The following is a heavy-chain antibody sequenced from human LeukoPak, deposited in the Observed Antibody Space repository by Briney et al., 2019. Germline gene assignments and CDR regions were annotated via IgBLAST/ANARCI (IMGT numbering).Heavy chain of an antibody. J-gene: IGHJ4*02. D-gene: IGHD3-10*01. CDR3: ARDLGFGDPPFDY. CDR2: IKQDGSEK. V-gene: IGHV3-7*01. Sequence: PGGSLRLSCAASGFTFDDYGMSWVRQAPGKGLEWVANIKQDGSEKYYVDSVKGRFTISRDNAKNSLYLQMNSLRAEDTAVYYCARDLGFGDPPFDYWGQGTLVTVSS. CDR1: GFTFDDYG.